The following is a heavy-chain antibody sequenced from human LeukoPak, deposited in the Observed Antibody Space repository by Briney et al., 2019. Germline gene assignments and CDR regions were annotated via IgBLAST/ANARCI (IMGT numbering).Heavy chain of an antibody. CDR2: IKQDGSEK. V-gene: IGHV3-7*01. D-gene: IGHD3/OR15-3a*01. CDR1: GFIISSYW. Sequence: GGSLRLSCAASGFIISSYWMSWVRQAPGKGLEWVANIKQDGSEKYYVDSVKGRFTISRDNAKNSLYLQMSSLRAEDTAVYYCGRVSWDWANYPFDVWGQGTKVTVSS. CDR3: GRVSWDWANYPFDV. J-gene: IGHJ3*01.